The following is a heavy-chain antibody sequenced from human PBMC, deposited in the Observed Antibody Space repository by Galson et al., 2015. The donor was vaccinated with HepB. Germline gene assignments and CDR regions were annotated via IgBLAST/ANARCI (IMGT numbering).Heavy chain of an antibody. CDR1: GFTFSSYG. V-gene: IGHV3-30*18. D-gene: IGHD1-26*01. CDR2: ISYDGSNK. Sequence: SLRLSCAASGFTFSSYGMHWVRQAPGKGLEWVAVISYDGSNKYYADSVKGRFTISRDNSKNTLYLQMNSLRAEDTAVYYCAKDAILFVGSYPHYFDYWGQGTLVTVSS. J-gene: IGHJ4*02. CDR3: AKDAILFVGSYPHYFDY.